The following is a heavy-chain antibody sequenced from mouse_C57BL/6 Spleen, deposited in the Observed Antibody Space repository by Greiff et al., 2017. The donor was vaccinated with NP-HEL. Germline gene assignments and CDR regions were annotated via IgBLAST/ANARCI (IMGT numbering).Heavy chain of an antibody. Sequence: VQLQQSGAELVKPGASVKISCKASGYAFSSYWMNWVKQRPGKGLEWIGQIHPGDGDTNYNGKFKGKATLTADKSSSTAYMQLSSLTSEDSAVYFCARDYGSPPWFAYWGQGTLVTVSA. CDR2: IHPGDGDT. J-gene: IGHJ3*01. CDR1: GYAFSSYW. D-gene: IGHD1-1*01. CDR3: ARDYGSPPWFAY. V-gene: IGHV1-80*01.